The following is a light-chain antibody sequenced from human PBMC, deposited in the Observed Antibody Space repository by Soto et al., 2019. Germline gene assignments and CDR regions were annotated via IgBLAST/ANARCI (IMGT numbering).Light chain of an antibody. CDR3: QQSYSTPRT. CDR2: DAY. V-gene: IGKV1-39*01. J-gene: IGKJ1*01. Sequence: DIQMTQSPSSLSASVGDRVTITCRASQSISSYLNWYQQKPGKAPKLLIYDAYILQSGVPSRFSGSGSGTDFTLTISSLQPEDFATYYCQQSYSTPRTFGQGTQVEIK. CDR1: QSISSY.